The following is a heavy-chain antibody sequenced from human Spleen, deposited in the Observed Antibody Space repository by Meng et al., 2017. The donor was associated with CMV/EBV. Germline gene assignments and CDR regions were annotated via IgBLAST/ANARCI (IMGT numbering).Heavy chain of an antibody. CDR3: AREGEQYYFDY. CDR2: IKQDGSEK. V-gene: IGHV3-7*01. J-gene: IGHJ4*02. CDR1: GFTFNSYW. Sequence: GGSLRLSCAASGFTFNSYWMSWVRQAPGKGLEWVANIKQDGSEKNYVDSVKGRFTISRDNAENSLYLQMNSLRAEDTAMYYCAREGEQYYFDYWGQGTLVTVSS. D-gene: IGHD1/OR15-1a*01.